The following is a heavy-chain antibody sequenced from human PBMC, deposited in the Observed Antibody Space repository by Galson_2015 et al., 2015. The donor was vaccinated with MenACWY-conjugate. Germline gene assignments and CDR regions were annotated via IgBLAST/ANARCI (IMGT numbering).Heavy chain of an antibody. D-gene: IGHD1-26*01. CDR3: ARHPPGGRGMDV. CDR2: ISPGDSNI. V-gene: IGHV5-51*01. Sequence: QSRAEVKKPGESLQISCKGSGYSFTTYWIGWVRQLPGKGLEWMGLISPGDSNIRYSPAFQGRVTISADKSISTAYLQWNSLQASDTAIYYCARHPPGGRGMDVWGQGTTVTVSS. J-gene: IGHJ6*02. CDR1: GYSFTTYW.